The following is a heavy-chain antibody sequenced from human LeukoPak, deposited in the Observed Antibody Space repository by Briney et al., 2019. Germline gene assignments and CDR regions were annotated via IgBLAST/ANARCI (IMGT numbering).Heavy chain of an antibody. V-gene: IGHV3-33*06. J-gene: IGHJ6*02. CDR2: VWYDGSEK. Sequence: GASLRLSCAASGFPFSSYNIHWVRQAPGKGLEWVAVVWYDGSEKYYADSVKGRFTVSRDNSKNTLYLQMNSLRAEDTAVYYCAKDHYDSSGPHLYYYYYGMDVWGQGTTVTVSS. CDR3: AKDHYDSSGPHLYYYYYGMDV. D-gene: IGHD3-22*01. CDR1: GFPFSSYN.